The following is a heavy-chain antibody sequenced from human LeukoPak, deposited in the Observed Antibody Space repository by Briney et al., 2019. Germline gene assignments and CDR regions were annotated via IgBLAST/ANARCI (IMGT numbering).Heavy chain of an antibody. CDR2: IYYSGST. D-gene: IGHD3-16*01. Sequence: PSETLSLTCTVSGGSISSHYWSWIRQPPGKGLEWIGYIYYSGSTNYNPSLKSRVTISVDTSKNQFSLKLSSVTAADTAVYYCARGALTNWFDPWGQGTLVTVSS. J-gene: IGHJ5*02. CDR3: ARGALTNWFDP. V-gene: IGHV4-59*11. CDR1: GGSISSHY.